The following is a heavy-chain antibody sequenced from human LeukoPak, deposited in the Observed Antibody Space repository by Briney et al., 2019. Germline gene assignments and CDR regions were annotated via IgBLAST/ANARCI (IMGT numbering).Heavy chain of an antibody. D-gene: IGHD5-24*01. V-gene: IGHV4-31*03. Sequence: SETLSLTCTVSGGSISSSSYYWGWIRQHPGKGLEWIGYIYYRGSTYYNPSLKSRVTISVDTSKNQFSLKLSSVTAADTAVYYCARSVEMATIACGYWGQGTLVTVSS. CDR3: ARSVEMATIACGY. CDR2: IYYRGST. CDR1: GGSISSSSYY. J-gene: IGHJ4*02.